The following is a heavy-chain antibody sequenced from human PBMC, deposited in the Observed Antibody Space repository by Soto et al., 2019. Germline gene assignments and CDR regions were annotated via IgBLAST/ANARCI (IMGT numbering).Heavy chain of an antibody. D-gene: IGHD3-22*01. J-gene: IGHJ1*01. Sequence: QVQLVHSGAEVKKPGSAVNVSCKSSGGTFSRYAIIWVRQAPGRGLEWMGGIIPIFGTANYAQKFQGRVTITADESTSTAYMELSSLRSEDTAVYYCASSGDSSGYWGYFQHWGQGTLVTVSS. CDR1: GGTFSRYA. CDR2: IIPIFGTA. V-gene: IGHV1-69*01. CDR3: ASSGDSSGYWGYFQH.